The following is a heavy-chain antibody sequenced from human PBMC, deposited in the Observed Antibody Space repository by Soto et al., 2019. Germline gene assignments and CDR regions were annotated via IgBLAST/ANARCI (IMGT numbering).Heavy chain of an antibody. CDR1: GYTFTGYY. J-gene: IGHJ4*02. CDR2: INPNSGGT. Sequence: ASVKVSCKASGYTFTGYYMHWVRQAPGQGLEGMGWINPNSGGTNYAQKFQGWVTMTRDTSISTADMELSRLRSDDTAVYYCARGEASGYCSSTSCYKGATPFDYWGQGTLVTVSS. D-gene: IGHD2-2*02. V-gene: IGHV1-2*04. CDR3: ARGEASGYCSSTSCYKGATPFDY.